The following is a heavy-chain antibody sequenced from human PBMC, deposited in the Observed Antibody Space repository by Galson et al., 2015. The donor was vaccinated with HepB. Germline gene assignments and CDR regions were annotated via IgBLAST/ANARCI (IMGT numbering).Heavy chain of an antibody. CDR2: ISYDGSNK. CDR3: AKMSIAAPDDY. D-gene: IGHD6-6*01. J-gene: IGHJ4*02. V-gene: IGHV3-30*18. Sequence: SLRLSCAASGFTFSSYGMHWVRQAPGKGLEWVAVISYDGSNKYYADPVKGRFTISRDNSKNTLYLQMNSLRAEDTAVYYCAKMSIAAPDDYWGQGTLVTVSS. CDR1: GFTFSSYG.